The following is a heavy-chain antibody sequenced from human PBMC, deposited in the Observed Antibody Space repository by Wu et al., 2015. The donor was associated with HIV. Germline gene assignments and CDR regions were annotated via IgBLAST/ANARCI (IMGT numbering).Heavy chain of an antibody. Sequence: QVQLVQSGAEVKKPGASVIVSCKASGYTFIDYFIHWVRQAPGQGLEWMGWINPSNGDTRYAQQLQGRVTMTRDTSNTTTYMELSGLASDDTAVYYCTKYVGYCYFDLWGRGTLVAVSS. V-gene: IGHV1-2*02. CDR1: GYTFIDYF. D-gene: IGHD3-16*01. CDR2: INPSNGDT. J-gene: IGHJ2*01. CDR3: TKYVGYCYFDL.